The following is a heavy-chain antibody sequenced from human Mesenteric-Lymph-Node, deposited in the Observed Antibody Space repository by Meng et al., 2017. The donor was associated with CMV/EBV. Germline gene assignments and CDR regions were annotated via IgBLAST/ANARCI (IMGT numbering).Heavy chain of an antibody. Sequence: GESLKISCAASGFTFSSYAMSWVRQVPGKGLEWVSSISASAGIKYRRDSVKGRFTISRDNSKNTLYLQMNSLRAEDTAVYYCAKDLHGYCSSTSCMGDAFDIWGQGTMVTVSS. J-gene: IGHJ3*02. CDR2: ISASAGIK. V-gene: IGHV3-23*01. CDR3: AKDLHGYCSSTSCMGDAFDI. D-gene: IGHD2-2*03. CDR1: GFTFSSYA.